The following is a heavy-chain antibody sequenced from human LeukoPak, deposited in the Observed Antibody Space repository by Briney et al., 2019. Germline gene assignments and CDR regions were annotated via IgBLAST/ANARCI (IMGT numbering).Heavy chain of an antibody. J-gene: IGHJ4*02. CDR1: GFTFSSYW. D-gene: IGHD5-18*01. CDR3: ARDHMDTAMVCDY. V-gene: IGHV3-7*01. Sequence: PGGSLRLSCAASGFTFSSYWMSWVRQAPGKGLEWVANIKQDGSEKYYVDSVKGRFTISRDNAKNSLYLQTNSLRAEDTAVYYCARDHMDTAMVCDYWGQGTLVTVSS. CDR2: IKQDGSEK.